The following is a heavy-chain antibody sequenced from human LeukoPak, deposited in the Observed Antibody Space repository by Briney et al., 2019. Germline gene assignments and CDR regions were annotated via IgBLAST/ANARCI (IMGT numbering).Heavy chain of an antibody. D-gene: IGHD3-10*01. J-gene: IGHJ4*02. CDR3: AKAMVRGVISSPDY. CDR2: IWYDGSNK. Sequence: GGSLRLSCAASGFTFRNYGMHWVRQAPGKGLEWVAVIWYDGSNKYYADSVKGRFTISRDNSKNTLYLQMNSLRAEDTAVYYCAKAMVRGVISSPDYWGQGTLVTVSS. V-gene: IGHV3-33*06. CDR1: GFTFRNYG.